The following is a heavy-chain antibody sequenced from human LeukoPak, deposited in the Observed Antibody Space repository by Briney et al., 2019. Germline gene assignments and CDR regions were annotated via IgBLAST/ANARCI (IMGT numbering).Heavy chain of an antibody. J-gene: IGHJ4*02. CDR2: INHSGST. V-gene: IGHV4-34*01. CDR1: GFTVSSNY. D-gene: IGHD6-6*01. Sequence: GSLRLSCAASGFTVSSNYMSWVRQPPGKGLEWIGEINHSGSTNYNPSLKSRVTISVDTSKNQFSLKLSSVTAADTAVYYCARAKKRPARVIDYWGQGTLVTVSS. CDR3: ARAKKRPARVIDY.